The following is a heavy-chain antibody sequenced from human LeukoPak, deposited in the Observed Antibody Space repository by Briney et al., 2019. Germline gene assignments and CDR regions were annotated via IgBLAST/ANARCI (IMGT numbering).Heavy chain of an antibody. Sequence: SQTLSLTCTVSGGSISSVSYYWSWIRQPAGKGLEWIGRIYTSRSTNYNPSLKSRVTLSYTSKNQFSLKLNSVTAADTAVYYCARVDGSCSGGSWPSGNWFDPWGQGTLVTVSS. D-gene: IGHD2-15*01. V-gene: IGHV4-61*02. J-gene: IGHJ5*02. CDR3: ARVDGSCSGGSWPSGNWFDP. CDR2: IYTSRST. CDR1: GGSISSVSYY.